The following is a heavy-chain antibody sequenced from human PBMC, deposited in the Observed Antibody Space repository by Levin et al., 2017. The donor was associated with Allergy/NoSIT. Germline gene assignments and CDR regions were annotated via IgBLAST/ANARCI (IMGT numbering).Heavy chain of an antibody. CDR2: IYHSGST. V-gene: IGHV4-4*02. CDR3: ARGGGGYSYGSGDYFDY. Sequence: SETLSLTCAVSGGSISSSNWWSWVRQPPGKGLEWIGEIYHSGSTNYNPSLKSRVTISVDKSKNQFSLKLSSVTAADTAVYYCARGGGGYSYGSGDYFDYWGQGTLVTVSS. CDR1: GGSISSSNW. J-gene: IGHJ4*02. D-gene: IGHD5-18*01.